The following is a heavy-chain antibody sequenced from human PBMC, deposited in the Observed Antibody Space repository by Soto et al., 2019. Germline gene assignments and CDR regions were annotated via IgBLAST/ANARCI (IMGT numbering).Heavy chain of an antibody. V-gene: IGHV3-30-3*01. J-gene: IGHJ6*02. D-gene: IGHD2-15*01. Sequence: PGGSLRLSCAASGFTFSSYAMHWVRQAPGKGLEWVAVISYDGSNKYYADSVKGRFTISRDNSKNTLYLQMNSLRAEDTAVYYCARDVIRSPIVVVVAPIIGGMDVWGQGTTVTVSS. CDR1: GFTFSSYA. CDR2: ISYDGSNK. CDR3: ARDVIRSPIVVVVAPIIGGMDV.